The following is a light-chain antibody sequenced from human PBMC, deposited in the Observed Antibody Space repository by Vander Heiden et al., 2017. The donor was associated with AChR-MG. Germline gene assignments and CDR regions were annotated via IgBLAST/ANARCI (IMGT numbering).Light chain of an antibody. CDR1: QSLRSSY. V-gene: IGKV3-20*01. J-gene: IGKJ2*01. CDR3: QQYVNSPPYT. Sequence: EIVLTQSPGTLSLSPGERATLSCRASQSLRSSYLAWYQQKPGQAPRLLIYGASGRATGIPDRFSGSGSGTDLTLTISRLEPEDFAVYYCQQYVNSPPYTFGQGTKLEIK. CDR2: GAS.